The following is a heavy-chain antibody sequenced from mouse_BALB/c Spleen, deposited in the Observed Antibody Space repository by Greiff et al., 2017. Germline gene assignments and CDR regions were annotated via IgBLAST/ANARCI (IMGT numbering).Heavy chain of an antibody. Sequence: EVKLMESGGGLVKPGGSLKLSCAASGFTFSSYAMSWVRQSPEKRLEWVAEISSGGSYTYYPDTVTGRFTISRDNAKNTLYLEMSSLRSEDTAMYYCARALPAMDYWGQGTSVTVSS. V-gene: IGHV5-9-4*01. CDR3: ARALPAMDY. CDR2: ISSGGSYT. CDR1: GFTFSSYA. J-gene: IGHJ4*01.